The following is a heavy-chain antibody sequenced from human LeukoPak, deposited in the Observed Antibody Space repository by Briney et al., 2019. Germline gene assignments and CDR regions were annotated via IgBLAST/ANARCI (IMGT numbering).Heavy chain of an antibody. D-gene: IGHD4-17*01. CDR2: IYYSGST. V-gene: IGHV4-59*12. J-gene: IGHJ4*02. CDR3: AREGHYGDYYFDY. Sequence: SETLSLTCTVSGGSISSYYWSWIRQPPGKGLEWIGYIYYSGSTNYNPSLKSRVTISVDTSKNQFSLKLSSVTAADTAVYYCAREGHYGDYYFDYWGQGTLVTVSS. CDR1: GGSISSYY.